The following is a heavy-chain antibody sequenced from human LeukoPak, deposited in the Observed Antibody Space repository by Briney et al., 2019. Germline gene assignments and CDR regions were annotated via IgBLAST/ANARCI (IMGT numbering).Heavy chain of an antibody. J-gene: IGHJ4*02. D-gene: IGHD7-27*01. CDR1: GFTFSRCW. CDR2: IKQDGSET. Sequence: TGGSLRLSCAASGFTFSRCWLGWLGQAAGKGMEWVANIKQDGSETYDVDSVRRRFTISRDNAKNSLHLQMNNLRAEDTAVYYCARSPIDQPLWGYFFDYWGQGTLVTVSS. V-gene: IGHV3-7*01. CDR3: ARSPIDQPLWGYFFDY.